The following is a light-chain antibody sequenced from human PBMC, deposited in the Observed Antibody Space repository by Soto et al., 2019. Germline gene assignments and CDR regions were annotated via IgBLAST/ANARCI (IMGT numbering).Light chain of an antibody. Sequence: DIVMTQSPDSLAVSLGERATINCKSSQSVSYSSNNKNYLAWYQQKPGQPPKLLICWASTRESGVPDRFSGSGSGTDFTLTISSLQAEDVAVYYCQQYYNSPYTFGQGTKLEIK. V-gene: IGKV4-1*01. J-gene: IGKJ2*01. CDR1: QSVSYSSNNKNY. CDR3: QQYYNSPYT. CDR2: WAS.